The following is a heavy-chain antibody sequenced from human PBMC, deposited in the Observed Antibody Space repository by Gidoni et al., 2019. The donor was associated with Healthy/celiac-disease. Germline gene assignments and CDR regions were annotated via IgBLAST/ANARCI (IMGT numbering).Heavy chain of an antibody. CDR1: GYPISSGYY. V-gene: IGHV4-38-2*02. J-gene: IGHJ4*02. CDR2: IYHSGSP. Sequence: QVQLQASGPGLVKPSETLSLPCAVSGYPISSGYYWGWIRQPPGKGLDWLGSIYHSGSPYYIPSLKSRVTISVDTSKTQFFLTLSSVNAADTAVYYCAREGGVIAARSLVDYWGQGTLVTVSS. CDR3: AREGGVIAARSLVDY. D-gene: IGHD6-6*01.